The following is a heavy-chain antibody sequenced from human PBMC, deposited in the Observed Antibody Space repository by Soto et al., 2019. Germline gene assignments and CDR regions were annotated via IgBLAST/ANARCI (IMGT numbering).Heavy chain of an antibody. CDR3: ARVDGSGSHPRGNWFDP. V-gene: IGHV4-34*01. J-gene: IGHJ5*02. D-gene: IGHD3-10*01. Sequence: SETLSLTCAVYGGSFSGYYWSWIRQPPGKGLEWIGEINHSGSTNYNPSLKSRVTISVDTSKNQFSLKLSSVTAADTAVYYCARVDGSGSHPRGNWFDPWGQGTLVT. CDR2: INHSGST. CDR1: GGSFSGYY.